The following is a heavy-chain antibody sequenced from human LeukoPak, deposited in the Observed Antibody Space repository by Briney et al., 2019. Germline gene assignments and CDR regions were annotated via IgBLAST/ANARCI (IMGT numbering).Heavy chain of an antibody. J-gene: IGHJ4*02. CDR3: AKGRRYGSGTPYYFDY. D-gene: IGHD3-10*01. Sequence: GGPLRLSCAASGFTFSSYAMSWVRQAPRKGLEGVAVISYDGSNKDYADSVKGRFTISRDNSKNTLYLQMNSLRAEDTAVYYCAKGRRYGSGTPYYFDYWGQGTLVTVSS. V-gene: IGHV3-30*18. CDR2: ISYDGSNK. CDR1: GFTFSSYA.